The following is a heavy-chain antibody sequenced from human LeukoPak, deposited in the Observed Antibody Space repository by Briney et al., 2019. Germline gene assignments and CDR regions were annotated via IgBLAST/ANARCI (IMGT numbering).Heavy chain of an antibody. Sequence: GGSLRLSCAASGFTFCNYAMRCLRQAPGKALVWWSGITCDAYYADTVKGQFPISRDNAKNTVYLQMNSLRGEDTDLYVYAKDLSSSGWLEGYFDYWGQGTLVTVSS. CDR2: ITCDA. J-gene: IGHJ4*02. CDR3: AKDLSSSGWLEGYFDY. V-gene: IGHV3-23*01. CDR1: GFTFCNYA. D-gene: IGHD6-19*01.